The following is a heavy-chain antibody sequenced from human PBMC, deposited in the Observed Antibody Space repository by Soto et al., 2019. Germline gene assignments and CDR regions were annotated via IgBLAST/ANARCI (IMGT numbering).Heavy chain of an antibody. CDR3: AKFKRSAMIGCYFDY. J-gene: IGHJ4*02. CDR1: GFTFRSYF. V-gene: IGHV3-23*01. D-gene: IGHD5-12*01. Sequence: RGSLRLSCAASGFTFRSYFMSWVRQAPGKGLEWVSSISGSGGSTYYAAWVKGRFTLSGDNSKNTLYLQMNSLRAEDTAVYYCAKFKRSAMIGCYFDYWGRGTLVTVSS. CDR2: ISGSGGST.